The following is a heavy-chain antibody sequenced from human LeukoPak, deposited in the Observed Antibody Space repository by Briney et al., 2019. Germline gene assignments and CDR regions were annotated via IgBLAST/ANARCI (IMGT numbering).Heavy chain of an antibody. CDR1: GGTFSSYA. Sequence: ASVKVSCKASGGTFSSYAISWVRQAPGQGLEWMGGIIPIFGTANYAQKFQGRVTITTDGSTSTAYMELSSLRSEDTAVYYCARGPPRAQDWFDPWGQGTLVTVSS. J-gene: IGHJ5*02. V-gene: IGHV1-69*05. CDR3: ARGPPRAQDWFDP. CDR2: IIPIFGTA.